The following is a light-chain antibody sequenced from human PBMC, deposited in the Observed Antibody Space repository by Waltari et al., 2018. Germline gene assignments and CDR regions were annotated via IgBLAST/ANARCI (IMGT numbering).Light chain of an antibody. CDR1: SSDVGGYNY. V-gene: IGLV2-8*01. CDR2: EVS. Sequence: QSALTQPPSASGSPGQSVTISCTGTSSDVGGYNYVSWYQQHPGKAPKRMIYEVSKRPSGVPDRFSGSKSGNTASLTVSGLQAEDEADYYCSSYAGSNEVVFGGGTKLTVL. CDR3: SSYAGSNEVV. J-gene: IGLJ2*01.